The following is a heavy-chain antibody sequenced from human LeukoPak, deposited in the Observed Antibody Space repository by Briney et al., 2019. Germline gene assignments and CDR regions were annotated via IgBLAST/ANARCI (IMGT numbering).Heavy chain of an antibody. CDR3: AKVYYYDSSGYYYAPPDY. CDR2: ISYDGSNK. V-gene: IGHV3-30*18. D-gene: IGHD3-22*01. CDR1: GFTFSSYG. Sequence: GGSLRLSCAASGFTFSSYGMHWVRQAPGKGLEWVAVISYDGSNKYYADSVKGRFTISRDNSKNTLYLQMNSLRAEDTAVYYCAKVYYYDSSGYYYAPPDYWGQGTLVTVSS. J-gene: IGHJ4*02.